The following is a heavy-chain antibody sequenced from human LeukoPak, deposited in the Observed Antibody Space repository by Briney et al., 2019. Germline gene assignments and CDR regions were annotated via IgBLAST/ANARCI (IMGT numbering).Heavy chain of an antibody. CDR1: GYTFTSYY. D-gene: IGHD4-17*01. CDR3: ARGRRYGPGVFYFDY. V-gene: IGHV1-46*01. CDR2: INPSGGST. Sequence: GASMKVSCKASGYTFTSYYMHWVRQAPGQGLEWMGIINPSGGSTSYAQKFQGRVTMTRDTSTSTVYMELSSLRSEDTAVYYCARGRRYGPGVFYFDYWGQGTLVTVSS. J-gene: IGHJ4*02.